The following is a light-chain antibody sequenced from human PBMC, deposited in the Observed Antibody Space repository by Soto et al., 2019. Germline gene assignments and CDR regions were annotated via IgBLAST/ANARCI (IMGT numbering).Light chain of an antibody. V-gene: IGKV1-39*01. Sequence: DIQMTQSPSSLSASVGDRVSITCRASQSISNYLNWYQQKPGKAPQLLIYAASSLHSGVPSRFSGSGSGTDFTLTINSLQPEDLATYYCQQSHSTPWTFGRGTKVEIK. CDR1: QSISNY. CDR3: QQSHSTPWT. CDR2: AAS. J-gene: IGKJ1*01.